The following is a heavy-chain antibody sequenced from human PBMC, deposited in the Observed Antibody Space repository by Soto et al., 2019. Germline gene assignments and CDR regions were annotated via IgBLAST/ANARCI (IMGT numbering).Heavy chain of an antibody. V-gene: IGHV3-23*01. D-gene: IGHD2-2*01. J-gene: IGHJ4*02. CDR3: ANFRKNQAPKNDY. CDR1: GFTFISYA. CDR2: ISGSGGGT. Sequence: PGGSLRLSCAASGFTFISYAMSWVRQAPGKGLEWVSAISGSGGGTYYADSVKGRFTISRDNSKNTLYLQMNSLRAEDTAVYYSANFRKNQAPKNDYWGQGTLVTVSS.